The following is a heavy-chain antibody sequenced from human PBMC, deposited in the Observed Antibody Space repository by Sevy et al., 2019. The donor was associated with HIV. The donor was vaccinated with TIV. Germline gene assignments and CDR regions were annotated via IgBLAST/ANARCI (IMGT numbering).Heavy chain of an antibody. J-gene: IGHJ4*02. Sequence: GGSLRLSCAGSGFTFRSYAMSWVRQAPGKGLEWVSGISGSGGSTYYADSVKGRFTISRDNSKNTLYLQLNSLRAEDTAVYYCAKEIRYVRGYSGHGDYFDYWGQGTRVTVSS. CDR3: AKEIRYVRGYSGHGDYFDY. D-gene: IGHD5-12*01. CDR1: GFTFRSYA. V-gene: IGHV3-23*01. CDR2: ISGSGGST.